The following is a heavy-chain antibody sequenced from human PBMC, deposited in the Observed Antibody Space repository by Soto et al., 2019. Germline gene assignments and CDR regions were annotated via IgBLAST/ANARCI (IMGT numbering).Heavy chain of an antibody. V-gene: IGHV1-3*01. D-gene: IGHD4-17*01. CDR3: ARDQTTLSPPPNWFDP. CDR1: GYTFTSYA. J-gene: IGHJ5*02. Sequence: GASVKVSCKASGYTFTSYAMHWVRQAPGQRLEWMGWINAGNGNTKYSQKFQGRVTITRDTSASTAYMELSSLRSEDTAVYYCARDQTTLSPPPNWFDPWGQGTLVTVSS. CDR2: INAGNGNT.